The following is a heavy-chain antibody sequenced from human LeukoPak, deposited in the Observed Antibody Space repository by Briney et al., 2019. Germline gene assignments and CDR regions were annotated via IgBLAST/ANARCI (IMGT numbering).Heavy chain of an antibody. CDR3: AKRSSGRSGFDY. V-gene: IGHV3-23*01. CDR2: IVGSGGST. J-gene: IGHJ4*02. Sequence: GGSLRLSCAASGFTFSRYAMSWVRQAPGKGLEWVSGIVGSGGSTYSSDSVKGRFTISRDNSKNTLYLQMNSLRAEDTALYYCAKRSSGRSGFDYWGQGTLVTVSS. D-gene: IGHD3-10*01. CDR1: GFTFSRYA.